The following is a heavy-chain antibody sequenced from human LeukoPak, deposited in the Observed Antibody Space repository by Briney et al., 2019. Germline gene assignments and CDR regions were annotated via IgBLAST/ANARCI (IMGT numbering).Heavy chain of an antibody. CDR2: IYRSETT. J-gene: IGHJ4*02. CDR1: GDSISSYY. V-gene: IGHV4-4*07. Sequence: SETPSLTCTVSGDSISSYYWSWIRQPAGKGLEWVGRIYRSETTNYNPSLKGRVTMSVDTSKNQLSLKLSSVTAADTAVYYCARHGALWFGESYFDYWGQGTLVTVSS. CDR3: ARHGALWFGESYFDY. D-gene: IGHD3-10*01.